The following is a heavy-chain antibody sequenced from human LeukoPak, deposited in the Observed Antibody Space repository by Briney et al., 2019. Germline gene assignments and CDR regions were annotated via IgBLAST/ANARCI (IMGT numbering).Heavy chain of an antibody. D-gene: IGHD1-7*01. Sequence: ASVKVSCKASGYTFTSYYMHWVRQAPGQGLEWMGIINPSGGCTSYAQKFQGRITMTRDTSTSTVYMELSSLRSEDTAVYYCARDWNWAHDAFDIWGQGTMVTVSS. J-gene: IGHJ3*02. V-gene: IGHV1-46*01. CDR1: GYTFTSYY. CDR2: INPSGGCT. CDR3: ARDWNWAHDAFDI.